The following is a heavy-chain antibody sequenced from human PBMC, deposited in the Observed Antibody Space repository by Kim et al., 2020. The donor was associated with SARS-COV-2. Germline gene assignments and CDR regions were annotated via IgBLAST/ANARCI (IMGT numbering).Heavy chain of an antibody. V-gene: IGHV3-21*01. CDR3: ARERNRSYYILGYAFDI. CDR1: GFTFSSYS. D-gene: IGHD1-26*01. Sequence: GGSLRLSCAASGFTFSSYSMNWVRQAPGKGLEWVSSISSSSSYIYYADSVKGRFTISRDNAKNSLYLQMNSLRAEDTAVYYCARERNRSYYILGYAFDIWGQGTMVTVSS. J-gene: IGHJ3*02. CDR2: ISSSSSYI.